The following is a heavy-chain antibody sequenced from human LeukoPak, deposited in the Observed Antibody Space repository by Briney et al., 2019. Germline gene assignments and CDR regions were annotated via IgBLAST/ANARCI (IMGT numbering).Heavy chain of an antibody. Sequence: SETLSLTCTVSGGSISSSSYYWGWIRQPPGKGLEWIGSIYYSGSTYYNPSLKSRVTISVDTSKNQFSLKLSSMTAADTAVYYCARRFGWNARTDYWGQGTLVTVSS. CDR2: IYYSGST. CDR1: GGSISSSSYY. CDR3: ARRFGWNARTDY. V-gene: IGHV4-39*07. D-gene: IGHD1-1*01. J-gene: IGHJ4*02.